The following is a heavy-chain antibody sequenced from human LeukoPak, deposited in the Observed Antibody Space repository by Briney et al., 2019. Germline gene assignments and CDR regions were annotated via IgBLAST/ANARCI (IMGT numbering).Heavy chain of an antibody. D-gene: IGHD2-2*01. CDR1: GGSISSYY. V-gene: IGHV4-4*07. J-gene: IGHJ4*02. Sequence: PSETLSLTCTVSGGSISSYYWSWIRQPAGKGLEWIGRIYTSGSTNYNPSLKSRVTMSIDTSKKQFSMRLSSVTAADTAVYYCARGVEYCISTTCYPYFDFWGEGTLVTVSS. CDR3: ARGVEYCISTTCYPYFDF. CDR2: IYTSGST.